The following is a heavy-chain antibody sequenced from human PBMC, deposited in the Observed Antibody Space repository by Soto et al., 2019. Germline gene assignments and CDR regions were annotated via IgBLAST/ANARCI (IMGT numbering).Heavy chain of an antibody. D-gene: IGHD2-15*01. CDR2: IIPISGTT. CDR1: GGTFSTHA. Sequence: SVKVSCKASGGTFSTHAIIWVRQAPGHGLEWMGGIIPISGTTYYTQKFQGRVTITADEPTSTASMELSSLKSEDTAVFYCARGYCSGGNCYSGMDVWGQGTTVTVSS. CDR3: ARGYCSGGNCYSGMDV. J-gene: IGHJ6*02. V-gene: IGHV1-69*13.